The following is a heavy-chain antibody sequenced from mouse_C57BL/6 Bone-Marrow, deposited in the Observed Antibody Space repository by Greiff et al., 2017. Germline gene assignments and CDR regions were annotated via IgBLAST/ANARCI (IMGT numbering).Heavy chain of an antibody. V-gene: IGHV1-15*01. Sequence: QVQLQQSGAELVRPGASVTLSCKASGYTFTDYEMHWVKQTPVHGLEWIGAIDPETGGTAYNQKFKGKAILTADKSSSTAYMELRSLTSEDSAVYYCTRAYYYGLYWYFDVWGTGTTVTVSS. J-gene: IGHJ1*03. CDR3: TRAYYYGLYWYFDV. CDR1: GYTFTDYE. CDR2: IDPETGGT. D-gene: IGHD1-1*01.